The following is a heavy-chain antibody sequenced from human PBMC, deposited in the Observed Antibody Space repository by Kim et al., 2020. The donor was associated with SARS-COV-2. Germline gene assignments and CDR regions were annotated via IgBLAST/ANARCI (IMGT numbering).Heavy chain of an antibody. Sequence: GGFLRLSCAASGFRFTDHAMSWVRQAQGRGLEWVATISGGGGSTFYADSVEGRFTISRDRSKNTLLLQMNSLRVEDTAVYYCAKDQRDYDVLTAYLYF. V-gene: IGHV3-23*01. CDR1: GFRFTDHA. D-gene: IGHD3-9*01. CDR3: AKDQRDYDVLTAYLYF. J-gene: IGHJ2*01. CDR2: ISGGGGST.